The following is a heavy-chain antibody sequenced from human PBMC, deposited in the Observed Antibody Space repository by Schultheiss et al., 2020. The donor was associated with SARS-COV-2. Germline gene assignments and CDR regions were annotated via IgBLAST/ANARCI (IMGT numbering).Heavy chain of an antibody. CDR3: ARGWGYYGSGSYYHY. J-gene: IGHJ4*02. D-gene: IGHD3-10*01. Sequence: SETLSLTCSVSGGSISSYYWSWIRQPAGKGLEWIGRIYTSGSTYYNPSLKSRVTISVDTSKNQFSLKLSSVTAADTAVYYCARGWGYYGSGSYYHYWGQGILVTVSS. V-gene: IGHV4-4*07. CDR1: GGSISSYY. CDR2: IYTSGST.